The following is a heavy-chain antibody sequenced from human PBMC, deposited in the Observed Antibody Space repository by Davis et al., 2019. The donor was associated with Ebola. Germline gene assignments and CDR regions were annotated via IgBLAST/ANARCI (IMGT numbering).Heavy chain of an antibody. D-gene: IGHD3-9*01. V-gene: IGHV3-23*01. CDR3: AKDLSPYFDYPDYYYGLDV. CDR1: GFTFSDYN. CDR2: ISGSGGGT. J-gene: IGHJ6*02. Sequence: GGSLRLSCAASGFTFSDYNMNWVRQAPGKGLEWVSVISGSGGGTFSADSVKGRFTISRDNSKNMMYLQMDSLRAEDTAVYYCAKDLSPYFDYPDYYYGLDVWGQGTTVTVSS.